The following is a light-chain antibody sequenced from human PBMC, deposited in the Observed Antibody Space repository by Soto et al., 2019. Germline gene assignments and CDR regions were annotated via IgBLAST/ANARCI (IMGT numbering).Light chain of an antibody. Sequence: EIVLTQSPGTLSLSPGERATLSCRASQSFSSSYLAWYQQKPGQAPRLLIYGASRRATGIPDRFSGSGSGKDFTLTISSLEPEDFAVYYWQHYRRALFIFGPGPKVDVK. CDR3: QHYRRALFI. CDR1: QSFSSSY. CDR2: GAS. J-gene: IGKJ3*01. V-gene: IGKV3-20*01.